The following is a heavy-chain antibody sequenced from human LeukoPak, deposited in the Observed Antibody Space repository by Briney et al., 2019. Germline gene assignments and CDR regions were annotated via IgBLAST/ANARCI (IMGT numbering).Heavy chain of an antibody. CDR1: GFTFSSYG. Sequence: GGSLRLSCAASGFTFSSYGMHWVRQAPGKGLEWVAVISYDGSNKYYADSVKGRFTISRDNPKNTLYLQMNSLRAEDTAVYYCAKDLDSSGYFLVFDYWGQGTLVTVSS. CDR3: AKDLDSSGYFLVFDY. D-gene: IGHD3-22*01. J-gene: IGHJ4*02. V-gene: IGHV3-30*18. CDR2: ISYDGSNK.